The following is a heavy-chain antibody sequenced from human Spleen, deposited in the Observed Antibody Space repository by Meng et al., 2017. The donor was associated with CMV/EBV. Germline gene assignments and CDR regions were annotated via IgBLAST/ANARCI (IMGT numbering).Heavy chain of an antibody. CDR2: IKSNTGGT. CDR1: GIFTGQY. J-gene: IGHJ4*02. D-gene: IGHD2-2*01. CDR3: ARASDCSDTSCYYFDY. V-gene: IGHV1-2*02. Sequence: ASVKVSCKASGIFTGQYIHWVRQAPGQGLEWMGWIKSNTGGTNYAQKFQGRATMTRDTSISTAYMDLSGLTSDDTAVYYCARASDCSDTSCYYFDYWGQGALVTVSS.